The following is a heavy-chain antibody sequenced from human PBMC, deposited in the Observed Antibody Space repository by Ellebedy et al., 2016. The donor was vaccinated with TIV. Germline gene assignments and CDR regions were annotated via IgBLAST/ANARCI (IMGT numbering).Heavy chain of an antibody. V-gene: IGHV3-74*01. Sequence: GESLKISCAASGFTFSSYSMNWVRQAPGKGLEWVSRINSDGSSTSYADSVKGRFTVSRDNAENTLYLQMNSLRAEDTAVYYCARDESLYCSGGSCYPGEDAFDIWGQGTMVTVSS. CDR1: GFTFSSYS. J-gene: IGHJ3*02. D-gene: IGHD2-15*01. CDR3: ARDESLYCSGGSCYPGEDAFDI. CDR2: INSDGSST.